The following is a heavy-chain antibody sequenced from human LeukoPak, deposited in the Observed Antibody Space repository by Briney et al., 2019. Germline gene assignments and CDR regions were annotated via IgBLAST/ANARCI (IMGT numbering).Heavy chain of an antibody. J-gene: IGHJ6*02. V-gene: IGHV5-10-1*01. CDR3: ARHGITIFGVVIPYGMDV. CDR1: GYTSSNYW. CDR2: IDPCDSYI. D-gene: IGHD3-3*01. Sequence: GESLKISCKESGYTSSNYWITWVRQMPGKGLEWMGRIDPCDSYINYSPSFQGHVTISVDKSISTAYLQWSSLKASDTAMYYCARHGITIFGVVIPYGMDVWGQGTTVTVSS.